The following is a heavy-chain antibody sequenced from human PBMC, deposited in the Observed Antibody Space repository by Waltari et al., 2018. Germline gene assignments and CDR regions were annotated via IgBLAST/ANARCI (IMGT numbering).Heavy chain of an antibody. V-gene: IGHV4-39*01. CDR3: GRIAFGDDGGYFQY. CDR2: MQYRGST. CDR1: GGSISSTYN. D-gene: IGHD4-17*01. J-gene: IGHJ1*01. Sequence: QVQLQESGPGLVKPSETLSLTCPVSGGSISSTYNWGWIRQPPGKGLEWMGNMQYRGSTFYNPSLESRVTISLDTSRNQFSLRLSSVYAADTAVYFCGRIAFGDDGGYFQYWGQGTLVTVSS.